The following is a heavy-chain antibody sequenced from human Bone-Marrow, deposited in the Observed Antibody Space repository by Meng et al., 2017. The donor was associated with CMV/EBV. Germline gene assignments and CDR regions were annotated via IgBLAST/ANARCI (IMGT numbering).Heavy chain of an antibody. J-gene: IGHJ3*01. V-gene: IGHV1-46*01. D-gene: IGHD2/OR15-2a*01. CDR1: GYTFTSYY. CDR2: INPSGGST. Sequence: ASVKVSCKASGYTFTSYYMHWVRQAPGQGLEWMGIINPSGGSTSYAQKFQGRVTMTRDTSTSTVYMELSSLRSEDTAVYYCARDWAKKTYCDSTHCPDAFDRWGQGTRVTVSS. CDR3: ARDWAKKTYCDSTHCPDAFDR.